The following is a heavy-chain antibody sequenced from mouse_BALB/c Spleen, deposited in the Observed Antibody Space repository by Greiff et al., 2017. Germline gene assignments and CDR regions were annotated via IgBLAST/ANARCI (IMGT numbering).Heavy chain of an antibody. D-gene: IGHD3-3*01. J-gene: IGHJ3*01. CDR2: ISYSGST. V-gene: IGHV3-2*02. CDR1: GYSITSDYA. CDR3: AKGWEAWFAY. Sequence: EVQLVESGPGLVKPSQSLSLTCTVTGYSITSDYAWNWIRQFPGNKLEWMGYISYSGSTSYNPSLKSRISITRDTSKNQFFLQLNSVTTEDTATYYCAKGWEAWFAYWGQGTLVTVSA.